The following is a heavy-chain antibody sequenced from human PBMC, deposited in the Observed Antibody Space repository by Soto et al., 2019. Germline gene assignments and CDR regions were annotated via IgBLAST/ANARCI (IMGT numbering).Heavy chain of an antibody. CDR3: ARSTIAPRLFMYPFDY. CDR2: IYYSGGT. D-gene: IGHD6-6*01. V-gene: IGHV4-31*03. CDR1: GGSISSGGYY. J-gene: IGHJ4*02. Sequence: SETLSLTCTVSGGSISSGGYYWSWIRQHPGKGLEWIGYIYYSGGTYYNPSLKSRVTISVDTSKNQFSLKLNSVTAADTAVYYCARSTIAPRLFMYPFDYWGQGTLVTVSS.